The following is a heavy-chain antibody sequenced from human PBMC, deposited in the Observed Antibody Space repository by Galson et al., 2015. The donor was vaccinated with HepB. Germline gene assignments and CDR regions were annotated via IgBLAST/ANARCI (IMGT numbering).Heavy chain of an antibody. Sequence: SLRLSCAASGFTFSFSNAWMSWVRQAPGKGLEWVGRIKSKTDGGTTDYPAPVKGRFTISRDDSKTTLYLQMNSLKTEDTAVYYCTTVGVATYSYAFDIWGQGTMVNVSS. J-gene: IGHJ3*02. V-gene: IGHV3-15*01. CDR1: GFTFSFSNAW. CDR3: TTVGVATYSYAFDI. D-gene: IGHD5-12*01. CDR2: IKSKTDGGTT.